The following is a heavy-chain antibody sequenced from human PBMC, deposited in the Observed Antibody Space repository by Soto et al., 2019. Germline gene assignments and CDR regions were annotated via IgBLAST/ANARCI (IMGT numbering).Heavy chain of an antibody. CDR3: ARYYDILTGYDLSYYYYGMDV. J-gene: IGHJ6*02. V-gene: IGHV1-18*01. Sequence: GASVKVSCKASGYTFTSYGISWVRQAPGQGLEWMGWISAYNGNTNYAQKLQGRVTMTTDTSTSTAYMELRSLRSDDTAVYYCARYYDILTGYDLSYYYYGMDVWGQGTTVTVSS. CDR2: ISAYNGNT. CDR1: GYTFTSYG. D-gene: IGHD3-9*01.